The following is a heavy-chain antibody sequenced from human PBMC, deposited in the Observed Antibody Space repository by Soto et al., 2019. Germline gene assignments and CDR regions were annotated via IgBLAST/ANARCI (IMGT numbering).Heavy chain of an antibody. CDR3: ARGVYGGSAFDI. CDR1: GFTFSSYG. Sequence: PGGSLRLSCGASGFTFSSYGMHWVRQAPGKGLEWVAVIWYDGSNKYYADSVKGRFTISRDNSKNTLYLQMNSLRAEDTAVYYCARGVYGGSAFDIWGQGTMVTVSS. CDR2: IWYDGSNK. V-gene: IGHV3-33*01. D-gene: IGHD4-17*01. J-gene: IGHJ3*02.